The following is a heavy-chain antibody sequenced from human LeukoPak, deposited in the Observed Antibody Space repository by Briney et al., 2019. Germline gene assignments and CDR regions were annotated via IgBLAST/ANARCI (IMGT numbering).Heavy chain of an antibody. CDR3: ARRPIVVVPAAIKPPYYYYYMDV. CDR1: GYTFTSYD. V-gene: IGHV1-8*03. J-gene: IGHJ6*03. D-gene: IGHD2-2*01. Sequence: ASVKVSCKASGYTFTSYDINWVRQATGQGLEWMGWMNPNNVNTGYAQKFQGRVTITRNTSISTAYMELSSLRSEDTAVYYCARRPIVVVPAAIKPPYYYYYMDVWGKGTTVTVSS. CDR2: MNPNNVNT.